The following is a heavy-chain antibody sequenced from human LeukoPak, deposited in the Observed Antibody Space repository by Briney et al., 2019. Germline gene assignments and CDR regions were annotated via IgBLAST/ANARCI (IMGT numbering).Heavy chain of an antibody. CDR3: ARGSGWLDY. J-gene: IGHJ4*02. V-gene: IGHV3-7*03. CDR1: GFSFSTHS. CDR2: INHDGSEK. Sequence: GGSLRLSCAASGFSFSTHSLTWVRQAPGKGLQWVATINHDGSEKDYVDSVKGRFTISRDNAENSLYLQLNSLRAEDTAIYYCARGSGWLDYWGQATLVTVSS. D-gene: IGHD6-19*01.